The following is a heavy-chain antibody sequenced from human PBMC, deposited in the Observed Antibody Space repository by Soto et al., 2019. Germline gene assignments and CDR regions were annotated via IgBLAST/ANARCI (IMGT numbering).Heavy chain of an antibody. CDR3: ARGENYYYYGVDV. Sequence: GGSLRLSCAASGFTLSSYSMNWVRQAPGKGLEWLSYISSSSTIYYADSVKGRFTISRDNAKNSLYLQMSSLRDEDTAVYYCARGENYYYYGVDVWGQGTTVTVSS. J-gene: IGHJ6*02. CDR2: ISSSSTI. CDR1: GFTLSSYS. D-gene: IGHD1-26*01. V-gene: IGHV3-48*02.